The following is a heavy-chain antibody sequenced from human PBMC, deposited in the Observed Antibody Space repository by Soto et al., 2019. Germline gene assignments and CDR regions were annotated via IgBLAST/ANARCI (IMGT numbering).Heavy chain of an antibody. CDR3: ARDRVEMATIIWFDP. V-gene: IGHV1-69*13. Sequence: ASVKVSCKASGGTFSSYAISWVRQAPGQGLEWMGGIIPIFGTANYAQKFQGRVTITADESTSTAYMELRSLRSDDTAVYYCARDRVEMATIIWFDPWGQGTLVTVSS. J-gene: IGHJ5*02. CDR1: GGTFSSYA. CDR2: IIPIFGTA. D-gene: IGHD5-12*01.